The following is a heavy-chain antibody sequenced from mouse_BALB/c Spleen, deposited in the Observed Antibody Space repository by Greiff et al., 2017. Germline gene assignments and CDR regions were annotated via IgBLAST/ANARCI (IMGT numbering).Heavy chain of an antibody. J-gene: IGHJ2*01. D-gene: IGHD4-1*01. CDR3: ARRKGGTRYFDY. V-gene: IGHV1-18*01. CDR1: GYTFTDYN. Sequence: EVQLQQSGPELVKPGASVKIPCKASGYTFTDYNMDWVKQSHGKSLEWIGDINPNNGGTIYNQKFKGKATLTVDKSSSTAYMGLRSLTSEDTAVYYCARRKGGTRYFDYWGQGTTLTGSS. CDR2: INPNNGGT.